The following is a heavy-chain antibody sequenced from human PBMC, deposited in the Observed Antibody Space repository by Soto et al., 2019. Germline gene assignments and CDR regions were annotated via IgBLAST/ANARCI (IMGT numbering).Heavy chain of an antibody. CDR1: GFTFIDYY. Sequence: QVRLVESGGDLVKPGESLRLSCVASGFTFIDYYMNWVRQAPGKGLEWISYISSTGKNIYYSDSVKGRFIVSRDNAKNSLFLQMNSLTAEDTAVYYCGRSHGAGAYWGQGTRVTVCS. CDR2: ISSTGKNI. D-gene: IGHD1-26*01. J-gene: IGHJ4*02. CDR3: GRSHGAGAY. V-gene: IGHV3-11*01.